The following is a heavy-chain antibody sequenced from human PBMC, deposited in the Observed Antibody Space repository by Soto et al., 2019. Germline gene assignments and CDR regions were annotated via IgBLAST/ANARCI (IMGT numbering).Heavy chain of an antibody. CDR3: ANLGYCSGNNCYIQH. CDR1: GVTFRNFA. V-gene: IGHV3-23*01. J-gene: IGHJ1*01. CDR2: VNTGGGTT. D-gene: IGHD2-2*01. Sequence: GGSRRLSWTGSGVTFRNFAMIWFRQAPGKGLEWVSTVNTGGGTTYSVDSVKGRFTISRDNSKNTLYLQMSSLKVDDTAVYYCANLGYCSGNNCYIQHWGQGTLVTV.